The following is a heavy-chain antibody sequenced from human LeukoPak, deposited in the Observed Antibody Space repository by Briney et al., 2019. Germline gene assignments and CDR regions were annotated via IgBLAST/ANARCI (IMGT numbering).Heavy chain of an antibody. J-gene: IGHJ5*02. CDR3: ARGVVAATNWFDP. D-gene: IGHD2-15*01. Sequence: SETLSLTCAVYGGSFSGYYWSWIRQLPGKGLEWIGEINHSGSTNYNPSLKSRVTISVDTSKNQFSLKLSSVTAADTAVYYCARGVVAATNWFDPWGQGTLVTVSS. V-gene: IGHV4-34*01. CDR2: INHSGST. CDR1: GGSFSGYY.